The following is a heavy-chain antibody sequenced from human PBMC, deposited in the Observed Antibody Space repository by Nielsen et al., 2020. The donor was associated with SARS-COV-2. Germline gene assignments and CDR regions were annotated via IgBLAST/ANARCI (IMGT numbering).Heavy chain of an antibody. CDR1: GFTFSSYG. J-gene: IGHJ4*02. CDR2: ISYDGSNK. D-gene: IGHD3-22*01. Sequence: GESLKISCAASGFTFSSYGMHWVRQAPGKGLEWVAVISYDGSNKYYADSVKGRFTISRDNSKNTLYLQMNSLRAEDTAVYYCAKGAGDSSGYYDYWGQGTLVTVSS. V-gene: IGHV3-30*18. CDR3: AKGAGDSSGYYDY.